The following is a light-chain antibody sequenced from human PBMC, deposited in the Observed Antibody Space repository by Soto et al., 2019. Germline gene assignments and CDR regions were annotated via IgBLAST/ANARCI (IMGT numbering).Light chain of an antibody. J-gene: IGKJ1*01. Sequence: DIQMTQSPSTLSASVGDSVTITCRASQSISTWLACFQQKPGKAPKFLIYRASSLESGIPSCFSGSGSGTXXXXXXXXXXXXXFATYYCQQYNSYPRPFGQXXKVEI. CDR3: QQYNSYPRP. V-gene: IGKV1-5*03. CDR1: QSISTW. CDR2: RAS.